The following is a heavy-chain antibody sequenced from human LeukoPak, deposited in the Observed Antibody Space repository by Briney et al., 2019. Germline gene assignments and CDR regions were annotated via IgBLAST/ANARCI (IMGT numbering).Heavy chain of an antibody. CDR2: INPNSGAT. CDR1: GYTFTNFY. V-gene: IGHV1-2*05. Sequence: ASVKVSCKASGYTFTNFYMHWVRQAPGQGLEWMGRINPNSGATNYAQKFQGRVTMTRDKSINTAYMELTGLRSDDAGVYYCANAIAVTGSNYFDYWGQGTLVTVSS. CDR3: ANAIAVTGSNYFDY. D-gene: IGHD6-19*01. J-gene: IGHJ4*02.